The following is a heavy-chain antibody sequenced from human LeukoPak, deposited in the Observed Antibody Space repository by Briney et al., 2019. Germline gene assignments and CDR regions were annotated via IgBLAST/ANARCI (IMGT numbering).Heavy chain of an antibody. CDR3: ARNSRVASTSGLNY. Sequence: GASVKVSCKASGGTFSSHPFTWVRQAPGQGLEWMGEITPIFGTANYAQIFQGRVTISADESTSTVYMELSSLRSDDTALYYCARNSRVASTSGLNYWGQGTLVTVSS. V-gene: IGHV1-69*13. J-gene: IGHJ4*02. D-gene: IGHD4-23*01. CDR2: ITPIFGTA. CDR1: GGTFSSHP.